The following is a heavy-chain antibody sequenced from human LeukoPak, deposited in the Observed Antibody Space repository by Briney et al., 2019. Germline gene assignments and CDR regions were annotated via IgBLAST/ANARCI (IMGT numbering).Heavy chain of an antibody. CDR1: GGSISRGGYY. V-gene: IGHV4-31*03. CDR2: IYYSGST. D-gene: IGHD6-19*01. CDR3: ARGIAVAGPRGDYYYYGMDV. Sequence: ASQTLSLTCTVSGGSISRGGYYWSWIRQHPGKGLEWIGYIYYSGSTYYNPSLKSRVTISVDTSKNQFSLKLSSVTAADTAVYYCARGIAVAGPRGDYYYYGMDVWGKGTTVTVSS. J-gene: IGHJ6*04.